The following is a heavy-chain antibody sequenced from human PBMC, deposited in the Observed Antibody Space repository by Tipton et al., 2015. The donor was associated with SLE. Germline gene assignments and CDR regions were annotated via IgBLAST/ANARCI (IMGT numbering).Heavy chain of an antibody. D-gene: IGHD2/OR15-2a*01. CDR2: INPNSGGT. J-gene: IGHJ3*02. CDR1: GYTFTGYY. CDR3: ARSRVIGLLGAFDI. Sequence: QSGAEVKKPGTSVKVSCKASGYTFTGYYMHWVRQAPGQGLEWMGWINPNSGGTNYAQKFQGRVTMTRDTSISTAYMELSSLRSDDTAVYYCARSRVIGLLGAFDIWGQGTMVTVSS. V-gene: IGHV1-2*02.